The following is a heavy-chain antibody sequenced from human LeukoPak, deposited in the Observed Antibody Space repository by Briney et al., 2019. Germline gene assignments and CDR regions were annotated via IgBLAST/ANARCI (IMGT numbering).Heavy chain of an antibody. CDR1: GFTFSDYI. J-gene: IGHJ4*02. CDR3: ARDEGYYFDS. CDR2: ISRNSTYI. V-gene: IGHV3-21*01. Sequence: GGSLRLSCAASGFTFSDYIMNWVRQAPGKGPEWVASISRNSTYIHYADSVKGRFTISRDNARNSLFLQMNSLRAEDTATYYCARDEGYYFDSWGQGTQVTVSS.